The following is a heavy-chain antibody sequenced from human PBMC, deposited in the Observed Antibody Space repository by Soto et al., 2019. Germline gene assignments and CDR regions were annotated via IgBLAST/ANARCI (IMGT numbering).Heavy chain of an antibody. Sequence: EVQLSESGGGLVRPGGSLRLSCAASGFTFAGYGMSWVRQAPGKGLEWVSGISGSGNTNYADSVKGRFTISRDNSKNTLYLQMNSLRAEDTAVYYCAKDSGISQAGLDYWGQGTLVTVSS. CDR1: GFTFAGYG. CDR2: ISGSGNT. V-gene: IGHV3-23*01. CDR3: AKDSGISQAGLDY. J-gene: IGHJ4*02. D-gene: IGHD6-19*01.